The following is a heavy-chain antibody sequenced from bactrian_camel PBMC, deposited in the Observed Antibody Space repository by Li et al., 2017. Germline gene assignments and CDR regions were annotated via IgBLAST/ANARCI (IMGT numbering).Heavy chain of an antibody. D-gene: IGHD3*01. J-gene: IGHJ6*01. V-gene: IGHV3S6*01. CDR3: AVRTSCNGVYVKSSGARPSDFGY. CDR2: IDDGHET. CDR1: GNTYSSYC. Sequence: HVQLVESGGGSVQSGGSLRLSCGVSGNTYSSYCLGWFRQGPGKEREGIASIDDGHETTYADSVKGRFTISRDSAKNTVALQMNSLKPEDSAMYYCAVRTSCNGVYVKSSGARPSDFGYWGQGTQVTVS.